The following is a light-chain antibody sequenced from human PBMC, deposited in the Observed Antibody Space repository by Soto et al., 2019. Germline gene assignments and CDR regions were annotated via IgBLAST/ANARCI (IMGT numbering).Light chain of an antibody. J-gene: IGKJ4*01. Sequence: DIRMTQSPSSLSASVGDRVTINCQASQDITNYLNWYQQKPGKAPNLLIYDASNLETGVPSRFSGRGFGTDFTFTTSSPQPEDIGTYFCQQFGNLPVTFGGGTKVDIK. V-gene: IGKV1-33*01. CDR3: QQFGNLPVT. CDR1: QDITNY. CDR2: DAS.